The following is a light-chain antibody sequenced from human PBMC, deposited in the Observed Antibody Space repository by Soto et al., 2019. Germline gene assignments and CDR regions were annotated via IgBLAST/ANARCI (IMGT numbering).Light chain of an antibody. Sequence: QSLLTQPPSVSGAPGQRVTISCTGSSSNIGAGYDVHWYQQLPGTAPKLLIYGNSNRPSGVPDRFSGSKSGTSASLAITGLQAEDEADYYCQSYDSSHYVFGTGTKLTVL. CDR1: SSNIGAGYD. J-gene: IGLJ1*01. CDR2: GNS. CDR3: QSYDSSHYV. V-gene: IGLV1-40*01.